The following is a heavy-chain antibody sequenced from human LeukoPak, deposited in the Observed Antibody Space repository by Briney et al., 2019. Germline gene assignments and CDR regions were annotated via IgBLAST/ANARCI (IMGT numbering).Heavy chain of an antibody. J-gene: IGHJ4*02. CDR3: ARHDLGGSSPFDY. D-gene: IGHD2-15*01. V-gene: IGHV1-46*01. Sequence: AASVKVSCKTSGYTFTNYYMHWVRQAPGQGLEWMGIINPSGSSTTYAQKFQGRVTMTRDTSTSTDFTELSSLRSEDTAVYYCARHDLGGSSPFDYWGQGTLVTVSS. CDR2: INPSGSST. CDR1: GYTFTNYY.